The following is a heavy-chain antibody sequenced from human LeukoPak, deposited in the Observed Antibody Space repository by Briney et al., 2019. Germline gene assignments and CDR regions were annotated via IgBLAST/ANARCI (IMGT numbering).Heavy chain of an antibody. CDR2: IYYSGST. Sequence: SQTLSLTCTVSGGSISSGDYYWSWIRHPPGKGLEWVGYIYYSGSTYHNPSLKSRVTISVDTSKNQFSLKLSSVTAADTAVYYCAVVPTPHYILWFSLGREAFEIWGQGTMVTVSS. CDR1: GGSISSGDYY. V-gene: IGHV4-30-4*08. CDR3: AVVPTPHYILWFSLGREAFEI. D-gene: IGHD2-21*01. J-gene: IGHJ3*02.